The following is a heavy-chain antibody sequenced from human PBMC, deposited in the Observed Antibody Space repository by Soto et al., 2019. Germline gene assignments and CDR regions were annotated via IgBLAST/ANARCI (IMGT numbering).Heavy chain of an antibody. D-gene: IGHD6-19*01. CDR1: GFTFSSYW. CDR3: ARGIGIIIAVAFDY. CDR2: INTDGSST. J-gene: IGHJ4*02. Sequence: EVQLVESGGGLVQPGGSLRLSCAASGFTFSSYWMHWVRQAPGKGLVWVSRINTDGSSTSYADSVKGRFTISRDNAKNTLNLQMNRLRAEDTAVYYCARGIGIIIAVAFDYWGQGTLVTVSS. V-gene: IGHV3-74*01.